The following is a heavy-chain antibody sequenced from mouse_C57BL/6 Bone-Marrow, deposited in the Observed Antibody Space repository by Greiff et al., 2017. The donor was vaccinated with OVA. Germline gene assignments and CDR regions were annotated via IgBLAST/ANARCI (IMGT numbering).Heavy chain of an antibody. Sequence: QVQLKQSGPGLVQPSQSLSITCTVSGFSLTSYGVHWVRQSPGKGLEWLGVIWSGGSTDYNAAFISRLSISKDNSKSQVFFKMNSLQADDTAIYYCARIPPYATGAYWGQGTLVTVSA. CDR2: IWSGGST. CDR1: GFSLTSYG. D-gene: IGHD4-1*01. CDR3: ARIPPYATGAY. J-gene: IGHJ3*01. V-gene: IGHV2-2*01.